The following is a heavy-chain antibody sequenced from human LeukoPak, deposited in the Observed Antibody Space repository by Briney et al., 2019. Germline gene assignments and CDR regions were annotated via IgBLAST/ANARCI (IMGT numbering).Heavy chain of an antibody. CDR2: LSGSGDGQ. CDR1: GFTFTNYG. V-gene: IGHV3-23*01. Sequence: GGSLRLSCSASGFTFTNYGMSWVRQAPGKGREWVSGLSGSGDGQFYADSVEGRFTISRDIFNNIWYLQMNSLRAEDTAVYYCAKGCQCPSGLSSWFDPRGQGTLVAVSS. J-gene: IGHJ5*02. CDR3: AKGCQCPSGLSSWFDP. D-gene: IGHD1-14*01.